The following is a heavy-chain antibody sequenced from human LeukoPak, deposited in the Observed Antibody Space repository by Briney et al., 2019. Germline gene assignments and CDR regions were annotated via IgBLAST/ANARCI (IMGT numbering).Heavy chain of an antibody. CDR3: AKSGWLRRAFFQD. D-gene: IGHD6-19*01. Sequence: PSETLSLSCNVSGDSINTYFWNWIRQPPGKGLEWLGYISHSGSTNYNPSLKSRLTMSVDMFKNQFSLRLTSATAADTAVYFCAKSGWLRRAFFQDWGQGILVTVSS. J-gene: IGHJ1*01. V-gene: IGHV4-59*01. CDR2: ISHSGST. CDR1: GDSINTYF.